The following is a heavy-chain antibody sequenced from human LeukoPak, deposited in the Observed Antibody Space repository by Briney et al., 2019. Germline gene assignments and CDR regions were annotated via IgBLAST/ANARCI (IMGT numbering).Heavy chain of an antibody. Sequence: PGGSLRLSCAASGLTFSSYAMSWVRQAPGKGLEWVSAISGSGGSTYYADSVKGRFTISRDNSKNTLYLQMNSLRAEDTAVYYCAKDPGYSSGWYFSTWGQGTLVTVSS. V-gene: IGHV3-23*01. CDR2: ISGSGGST. CDR1: GLTFSSYA. D-gene: IGHD6-19*01. CDR3: AKDPGYSSGWYFST. J-gene: IGHJ5*02.